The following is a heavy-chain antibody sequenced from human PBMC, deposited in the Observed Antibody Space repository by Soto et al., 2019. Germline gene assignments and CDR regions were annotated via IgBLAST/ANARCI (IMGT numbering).Heavy chain of an antibody. D-gene: IGHD2-8*01. CDR1: GDSVTNYF. J-gene: IGHJ4*02. Sequence: SETLSLTCTVSGDSVTNYFWSWRRQPPGKGLEWIGHMYHGGRTNYSPSLKSRVTMSLDSSRNQSSLNLSSVPAADTAVYFCARDPGYCTNGVCPIFDFWGQGLLVTVSS. V-gene: IGHV4-59*02. CDR2: MYHGGRT. CDR3: ARDPGYCTNGVCPIFDF.